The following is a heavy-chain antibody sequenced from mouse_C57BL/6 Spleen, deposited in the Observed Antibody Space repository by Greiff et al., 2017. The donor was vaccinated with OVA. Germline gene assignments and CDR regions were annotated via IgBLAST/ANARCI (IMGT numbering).Heavy chain of an antibody. CDR3: ARDEYYGSSEAY. Sequence: ESGPGLVKPSPSLSLTCSVTGYSITSGYYWNWIRQFPGNKLEWMGYISYDGSNNYHPSLKNRISLTRDTSKNQFFLKLNSVTTEDTATYYCARDEYYGSSEAYWGQGTLVTVSA. V-gene: IGHV3-6*01. D-gene: IGHD1-1*01. J-gene: IGHJ3*01. CDR2: ISYDGSN. CDR1: GYSITSGYY.